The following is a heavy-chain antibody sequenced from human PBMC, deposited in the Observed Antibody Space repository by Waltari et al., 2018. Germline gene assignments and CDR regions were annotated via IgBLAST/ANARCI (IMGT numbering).Heavy chain of an antibody. CDR3: AAPHSTSWYVSDY. CDR2: INGDESTT. V-gene: IGHV3-74*01. J-gene: IGHJ4*02. Sequence: EVQLVESGGGLVQPGGSLRLSCAASGLRFSTYWMHWVRQGPGKGLVWVSRINGDESTTNYADSVKGRFTISRDNAKNTLYLQMNSLRAEDTAVYYCAAPHSTSWYVSDYWGQGALVTVSS. D-gene: IGHD2-2*01. CDR1: GLRFSTYW.